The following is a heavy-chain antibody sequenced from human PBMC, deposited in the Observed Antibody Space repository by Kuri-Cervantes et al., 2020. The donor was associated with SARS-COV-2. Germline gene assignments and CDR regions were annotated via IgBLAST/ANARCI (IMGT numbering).Heavy chain of an antibody. Sequence: SETLCLTCTVSGGTISSYYWSWIRQPPGKGLEWIGYIYYSGSTNYNPSLKSRVTISVDTSKNQFSLKLSTVTAADTAVYYCASEGASSSWVFFDYWGQGTLVTVSS. CDR2: IYYSGST. CDR1: GGTISSYY. J-gene: IGHJ4*02. V-gene: IGHV4-59*01. CDR3: ASEGASSSWVFFDY. D-gene: IGHD6-13*01.